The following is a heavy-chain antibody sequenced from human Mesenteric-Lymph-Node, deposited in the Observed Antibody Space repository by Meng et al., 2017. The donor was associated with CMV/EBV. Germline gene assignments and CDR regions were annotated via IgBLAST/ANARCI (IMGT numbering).Heavy chain of an antibody. CDR1: GFTVSSNY. Sequence: GESLKISCAASGFTVSSNYMSWVRQAPGKGLEWVSVIYSGGSTYYADSVKGRFTISRDNSKNTLYLQMNSLRADDTAIYYCAKCITSCQTRAFDMWGQGTMVTVS. V-gene: IGHV3-53*01. J-gene: IGHJ3*02. CDR3: AKCITSCQTRAFDM. CDR2: IYSGGST. D-gene: IGHD3-10*01.